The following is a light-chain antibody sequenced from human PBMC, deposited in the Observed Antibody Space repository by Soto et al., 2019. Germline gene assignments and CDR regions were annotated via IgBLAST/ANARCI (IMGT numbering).Light chain of an antibody. CDR2: EVS. CDR1: STDVGGYNY. CDR3: SSYGGRDNYV. J-gene: IGLJ1*01. Sequence: QSVLTQPPSASGSPGQSVTISCTGTSTDVGGYNYVSWYQQYPGKAPKLIIYEVSKRPSGVPDRFSGSKSGNTASLTVSGLQAEDEADYYCSSYGGRDNYVFGTGTKLTVL. V-gene: IGLV2-8*01.